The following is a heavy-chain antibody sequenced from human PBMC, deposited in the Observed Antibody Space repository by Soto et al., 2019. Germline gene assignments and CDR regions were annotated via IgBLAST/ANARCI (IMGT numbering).Heavy chain of an antibody. V-gene: IGHV4-34*01. J-gene: IGHJ2*01. D-gene: IGHD3-9*01. CDR2: INDRGSI. CDR1: GGSFSGYY. CDR3: ARESHDSLTGPPWVWYFDL. Sequence: QVQLQQWGAGPLRPLETLSLTCGVSGGSFSGYYWAWIRQSPGKGLEWLGEINDRGSINYNPSLKSRVSISVDTSKNHYFLNLRSVTAADTAVYYCARESHDSLTGPPWVWYFDLWGRGTLVTVSS.